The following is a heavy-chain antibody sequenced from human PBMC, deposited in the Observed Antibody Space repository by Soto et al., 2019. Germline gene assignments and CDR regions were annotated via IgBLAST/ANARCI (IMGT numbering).Heavy chain of an antibody. J-gene: IGHJ4*02. Sequence: SETLSLTCTVSGGSMISYYWSWIRQPPGRGLEWIGFIYYAGSTTTYADSVEGRFTISRDNAKNTLYLQMNSLRAEDTAVYYCVRDDIGLGIDYWGLGTLVTVSS. V-gene: IGHV4-59*12. D-gene: IGHD1-26*01. CDR2: IYYAGSTT. CDR3: VRDDIGLGIDY. CDR1: GGSMISYY.